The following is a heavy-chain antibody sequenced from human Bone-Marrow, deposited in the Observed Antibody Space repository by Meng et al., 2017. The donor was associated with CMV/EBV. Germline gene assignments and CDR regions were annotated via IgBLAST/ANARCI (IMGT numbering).Heavy chain of an antibody. J-gene: IGHJ6*02. Sequence: GSLRLSCTVSGGSISSYYWSWIRQPPGKVLEWIGYIYYSGSTNYNPSLKSRVTISVDTSKNQFSLKLSSVTAADTAVYYCARGSGNYDPHYYYGMDVWCQGTTVTVSS. D-gene: IGHD1-7*01. CDR3: ARGSGNYDPHYYYGMDV. CDR2: IYYSGST. CDR1: GGSISSYY. V-gene: IGHV4-59*01.